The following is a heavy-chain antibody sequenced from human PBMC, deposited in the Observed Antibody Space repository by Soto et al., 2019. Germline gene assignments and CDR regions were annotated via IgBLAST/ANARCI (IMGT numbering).Heavy chain of an antibody. CDR2: INVHNGDT. V-gene: IGHV1-18*01. Sequence: QVQVVQSGAEVXXPGASVRVSCKPSAYNLAGDGFTWVRQAPGQGLEWMGWINVHNGDTNYAQKFQDRFSLTTDTFTRTVYMELTNLRSDDTAVYYCARRGNPYMDVWGQGTTVIVSS. CDR3: ARRGNPYMDV. CDR1: AYNLAGDG. J-gene: IGHJ6*02.